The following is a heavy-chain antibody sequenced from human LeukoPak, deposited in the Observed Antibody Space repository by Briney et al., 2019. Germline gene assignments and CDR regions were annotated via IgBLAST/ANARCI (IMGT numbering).Heavy chain of an antibody. V-gene: IGHV4-31*03. CDR3: ARGQDYYDSSGYFDY. CDR2: IYYSGST. CDR1: GGSISSGGYY. J-gene: IGHJ4*02. Sequence: SETLSLTCTVSGGSISSGGYYWSWIRQHPGKGLEWIGYIYYSGSTYYNPSLKSRVTISVDTSKNQFSLKLSSVTAADTAVYYCARGQDYYDSSGYFDYWGQGTLVTVSS. D-gene: IGHD3-22*01.